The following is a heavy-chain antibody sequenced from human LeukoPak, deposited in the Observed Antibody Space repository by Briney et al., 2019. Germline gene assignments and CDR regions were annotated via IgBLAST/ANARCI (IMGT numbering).Heavy chain of an antibody. CDR3: ARRSVPGRPGY. D-gene: IGHD6-6*01. CDR2: IYDDGLT. Sequence: GGSLRLSCAASGFAVSDNDIQWVRQAPGKGLEWVSLIYDDGLTHYTGSVQGRFSISRDNSVNTVYLQMNSLRGEDTAVYYCARRSVPGRPGYWGQGTLVTVSS. V-gene: IGHV3-66*04. J-gene: IGHJ4*02. CDR1: GFAVSDND.